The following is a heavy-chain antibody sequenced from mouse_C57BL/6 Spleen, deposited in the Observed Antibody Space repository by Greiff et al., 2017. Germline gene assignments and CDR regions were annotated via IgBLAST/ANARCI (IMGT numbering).Heavy chain of an antibody. CDR3: ADYYGSSPSWFAY. J-gene: IGHJ3*01. D-gene: IGHD1-1*01. CDR2: IDPEDGET. V-gene: IGHV14-2*01. CDR1: GFNIKDYY. Sequence: VQLQQSGAELVKPGASVKLSCTASGFNIKDYYMHWVKQRTEQGLEWIGRIDPEDGETKYAPKFQGKPTITADTSSNTAYLQLSSLTSEDTAVYYCADYYGSSPSWFAYWGQGTLVTVSA.